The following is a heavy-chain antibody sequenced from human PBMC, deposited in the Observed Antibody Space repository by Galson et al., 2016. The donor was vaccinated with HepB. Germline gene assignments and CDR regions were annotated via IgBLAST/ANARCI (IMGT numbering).Heavy chain of an antibody. CDR1: GFSFRDHS. D-gene: IGHD4-11*01. Sequence: SLRLSCATSGFSFRDHSMDWVRQAPGKGLEWIGRFKKKADSYTPQYAASVKGRFTISRDDSKNSLFLQINSLKTEDTAVYYCARETTLRGNYFDYWGQGTLVTVSS. J-gene: IGHJ4*02. CDR2: FKKKADSYTP. V-gene: IGHV3-72*01. CDR3: ARETTLRGNYFDY.